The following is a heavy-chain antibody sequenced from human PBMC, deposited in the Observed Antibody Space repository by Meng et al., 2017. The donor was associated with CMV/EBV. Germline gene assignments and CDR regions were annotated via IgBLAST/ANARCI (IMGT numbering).Heavy chain of an antibody. J-gene: IGHJ4*02. Sequence: LSCAATGFTFSKAWRRWVRQGAGKGVEWVGRNKRKKEGGKTEYAAPVKGRFTISRDDSKNTLYLQMNSLKTEDTAVYYCSRGITMSYWGQGTLVTVSS. D-gene: IGHD3-22*01. CDR1: GFTFSKAW. CDR2: NKRKKEGGKT. CDR3: SRGITMSY. V-gene: IGHV3-15*01.